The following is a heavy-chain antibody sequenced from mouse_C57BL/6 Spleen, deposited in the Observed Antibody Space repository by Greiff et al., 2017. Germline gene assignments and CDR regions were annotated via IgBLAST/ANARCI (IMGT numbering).Heavy chain of an antibody. CDR3: AIYDYDNGDAMDY. D-gene: IGHD2-4*01. CDR1: GYTFTSYW. CDR2: IHPSDSDT. Sequence: QVQLKQPGAELVKPGASVKVSCKASGYTFTSYWMHWVKQRPGQGLEWIGRIHPSDSDTNYNQKFKGKATLTVDKSSSTAYMQLSSLTSEDSAVYYCAIYDYDNGDAMDYWGQGTSVTVSS. V-gene: IGHV1-74*01. J-gene: IGHJ4*01.